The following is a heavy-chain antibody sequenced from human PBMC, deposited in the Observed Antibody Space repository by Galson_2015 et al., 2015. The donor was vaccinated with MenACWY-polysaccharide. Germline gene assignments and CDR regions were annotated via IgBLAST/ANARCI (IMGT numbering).Heavy chain of an antibody. J-gene: IGHJ4*02. V-gene: IGHV3-53*01. Sequence: LRLSCAASGFTVSSNYMSWVRQAPGPGLEWVSVIYSGGSTYYADSVKGRFTISRDNSKNTLYLQMNSLRAEDTAVYYCARDRGGSYSLFDYWGQGTLVTVSS. D-gene: IGHD1-26*01. CDR3: ARDRGGSYSLFDY. CDR1: GFTVSSNY. CDR2: IYSGGST.